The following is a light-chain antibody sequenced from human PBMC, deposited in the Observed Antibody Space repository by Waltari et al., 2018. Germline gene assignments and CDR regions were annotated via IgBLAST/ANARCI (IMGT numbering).Light chain of an antibody. J-gene: IGLJ3*02. V-gene: IGLV2-11*01. CDR3: CSYAGGYSWV. CDR2: DVS. Sequence: QAALTQPRSVSGSPGQSVTISCTGTSSDGGGYHDVSWYQQHPVKAPNLMIYDVSKRPSGVPDRFSGSKSGNTASLTISGLQAEDEADYYCCSYAGGYSWVFGGGTKLTVL. CDR1: SSDGGGYHD.